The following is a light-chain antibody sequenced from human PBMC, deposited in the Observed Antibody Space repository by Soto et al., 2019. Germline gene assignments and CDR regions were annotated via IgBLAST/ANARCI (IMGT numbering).Light chain of an antibody. CDR2: DND. J-gene: IGLJ1*01. CDR3: SSHTTTSSALQV. CDR1: SSNIGNNY. V-gene: IGLV1-51*01. Sequence: QSVLTQPPSVSAAPGQKVTISCSGGSSNIGNNYVSWYQQLPGTAPKLLIYDNDKRPSGIPDRFSGSKSGTSATLGITGLQTGDEADYYCSSHTTTSSALQVFGTGTKLTVL.